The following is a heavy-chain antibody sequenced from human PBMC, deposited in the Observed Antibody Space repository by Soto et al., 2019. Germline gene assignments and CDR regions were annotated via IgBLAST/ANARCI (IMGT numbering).Heavy chain of an antibody. J-gene: IGHJ6*02. CDR3: ASRSSSLIYYYYYYGMDV. Sequence: QPGGSLRLSCAASGFTFSSYWMSWVRQAPGKGLEWVANIKQDGSEKYYVDSVKGRFTISRDNAKNSLYLQMNSLRAEDTAVYYCASRSSSLIYYYYYYGMDVWGQGTTVTVSS. V-gene: IGHV3-7*01. D-gene: IGHD6-13*01. CDR1: GFTFSSYW. CDR2: IKQDGSEK.